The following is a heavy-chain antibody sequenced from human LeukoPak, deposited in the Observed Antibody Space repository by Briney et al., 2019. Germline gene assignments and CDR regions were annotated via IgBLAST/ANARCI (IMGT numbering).Heavy chain of an antibody. CDR3: AREGGYYDSSGYIVY. CDR1: GFTFSSYW. Sequence: GGSLRLSCAASGFTFSSYWMSWVRQAPGKGPEWVVNIKQDGSEKYYVDSVKGRFTISRDNAKNSLYLQMNSLRAEGTAVYYCAREGGYYDSSGYIVYWGQGTLVTVSS. J-gene: IGHJ4*02. D-gene: IGHD3-22*01. CDR2: IKQDGSEK. V-gene: IGHV3-7*01.